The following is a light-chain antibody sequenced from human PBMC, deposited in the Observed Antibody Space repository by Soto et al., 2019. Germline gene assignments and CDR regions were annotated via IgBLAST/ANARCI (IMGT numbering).Light chain of an antibody. CDR2: SNN. J-gene: IGLJ3*02. V-gene: IGLV1-44*01. CDR3: AAWDDSLNGWV. CDR1: SSNIGAPYD. Sequence: QSVLTQPPSVSGAPGQTVVISCSGSSSNIGAPYDVNWYRQLPGTAPKLLIYSNNQRPSGVPDRFSGSKSGTSASLAISGLQSEDEADYYCAAWDDSLNGWVFGGGTKLTVL.